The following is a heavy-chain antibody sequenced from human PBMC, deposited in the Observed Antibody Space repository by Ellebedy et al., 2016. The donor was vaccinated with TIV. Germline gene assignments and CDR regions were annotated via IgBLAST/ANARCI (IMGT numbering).Heavy chain of an antibody. CDR3: AREGYYGSGRGMDV. D-gene: IGHD3-10*01. J-gene: IGHJ6*02. CDR1: GGTFSSYT. V-gene: IGHV1-69*13. CDR2: IIPIFGTA. Sequence: SVKVSCXASGGTFSSYTISWVRQAPGQGLEWMGGIIPIFGTANYAQKFQGRVTITADESTNTAYMELSSLRSEDTAVYYCAREGYYGSGRGMDVWGQGTTVTVSS.